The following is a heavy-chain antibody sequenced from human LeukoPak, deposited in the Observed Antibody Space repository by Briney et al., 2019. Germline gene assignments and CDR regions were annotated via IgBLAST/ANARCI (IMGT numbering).Heavy chain of an antibody. D-gene: IGHD6-19*01. Sequence: PGGSLRLSCAASGFTFSSYWMHWVRQAPGKGLVWVSRINSDGSSTSYADSVKGRFTISRDNAKNTLYLQMNSLRAEDTAVYYCARDRFSSAWYHQGPPDYWGQGTLVTVSS. V-gene: IGHV3-74*01. CDR1: GFTFSSYW. CDR3: ARDRFSSAWYHQGPPDY. CDR2: INSDGSST. J-gene: IGHJ4*02.